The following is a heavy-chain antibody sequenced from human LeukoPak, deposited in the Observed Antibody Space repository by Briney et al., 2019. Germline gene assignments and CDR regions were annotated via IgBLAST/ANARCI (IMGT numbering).Heavy chain of an antibody. V-gene: IGHV3-23*01. Sequence: GGSLRLSCAASGFTFSSYAMSWVRQAPGKGLEWVSAISGSGGSTYYADSVKGRFTISRDNSKNTLYLQMNSLRAEDTAVYYCAKGPRYCSGGSCGNPLAFDIWGQGTMVTVSS. J-gene: IGHJ3*02. CDR1: GFTFSSYA. D-gene: IGHD2-15*01. CDR2: ISGSGGST. CDR3: AKGPRYCSGGSCGNPLAFDI.